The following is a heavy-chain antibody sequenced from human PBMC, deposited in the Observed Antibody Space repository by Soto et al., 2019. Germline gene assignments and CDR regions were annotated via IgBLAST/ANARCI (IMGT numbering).Heavy chain of an antibody. V-gene: IGHV1-58*01. D-gene: IGHD2-15*01. CDR1: GFTFRSSA. Sequence: SVKVSCKTSGFTFRSSAVQWVRQARGQRLEWIGWLVVGTGNTNYAQKFQQRVTISSDRSTNTVSMELSSLTSEDTAVYYCATGAYCSGGSCSDYYYYYYGMDLWGQGTTVTVS. CDR3: ATGAYCSGGSCSDYYYYYYGMDL. J-gene: IGHJ6*02. CDR2: LVVGTGNT.